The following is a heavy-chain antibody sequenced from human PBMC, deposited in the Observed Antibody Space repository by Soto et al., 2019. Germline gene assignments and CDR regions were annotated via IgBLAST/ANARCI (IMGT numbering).Heavy chain of an antibody. CDR3: ALRSMAVVPEY. CDR1: GGSISSYY. J-gene: IGHJ4*02. Sequence: PSETLSLTCTFSGGSISSYYWIWIRQPPGKGLESIGYLYYGRSANYNPSLKSRVTLSVDTSTNQCSLTLSSMTAADTAVYYCALRSMAVVPEYWGQGTLVTVSS. D-gene: IGHD3-22*01. V-gene: IGHV4-59*01. CDR2: LYYGRSA.